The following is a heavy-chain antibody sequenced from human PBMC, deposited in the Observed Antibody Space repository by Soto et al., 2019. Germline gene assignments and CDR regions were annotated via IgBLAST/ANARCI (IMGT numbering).Heavy chain of an antibody. CDR2: IYQSGVT. J-gene: IGHJ5*02. CDR1: GDSYSISTYS. CDR3: AGMPYTSGLRFDP. V-gene: IGHV4-30-2*01. D-gene: IGHD6-19*01. Sequence: SDTLCLTGHMSGDSYSISTYSWRWIRQPPGKALQWIGFIYQSGVTSYNPSLASRVSISLDRSNNQCSLKLKSVTAADTAVYFCAGMPYTSGLRFDPWGPGTLVTVSS.